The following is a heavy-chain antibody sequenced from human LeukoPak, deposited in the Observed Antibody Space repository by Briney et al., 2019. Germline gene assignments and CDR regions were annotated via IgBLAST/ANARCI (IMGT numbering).Heavy chain of an antibody. V-gene: IGHV3-23*01. Sequence: PGGSLRLSCSASGFTFSSYAMTWVRQAPGKGLEWVSTISGRGDLEFYTESVKGRFTISRDHSKSTVHLQMDSLRAEDTAIHYCAREGDFWSGYPIDHYYYMDVWGKGTTVTVTS. D-gene: IGHD3-3*01. CDR3: AREGDFWSGYPIDHYYYMDV. CDR1: GFTFSSYA. CDR2: ISGRGDLE. J-gene: IGHJ6*03.